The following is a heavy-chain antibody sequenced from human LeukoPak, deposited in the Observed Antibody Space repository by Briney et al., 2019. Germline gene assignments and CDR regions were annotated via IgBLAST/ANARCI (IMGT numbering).Heavy chain of an antibody. CDR3: ARDEPYSDYANSFDP. CDR2: IYTSGST. V-gene: IGHV4-4*07. CDR1: GGSISSYC. D-gene: IGHD4-11*01. J-gene: IGHJ5*02. Sequence: SETLSLTCTVSGGSISSYCWSWIRQPAGKGLEWIGRIYTSGSTNYNPSLKSRVTMSVDTSKNQFFLKLSSVTAADTAVYYCARDEPYSDYANSFDPWGQGTLVTVSS.